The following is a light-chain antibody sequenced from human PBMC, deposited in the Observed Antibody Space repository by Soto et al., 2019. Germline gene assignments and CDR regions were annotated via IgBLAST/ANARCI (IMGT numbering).Light chain of an antibody. V-gene: IGKV3-11*01. J-gene: IGKJ1*01. CDR2: EAS. CDR1: QSVDSN. Sequence: EVVMTQSPATLSVSPGERATLSCRASQSVDSNLAWYQQKPGQAPRLLMYEASNRATGIPARFSGGGSGTDFTLTISSLEPEDFAVYYCQQRSDWPWTFGQGTMVDI. CDR3: QQRSDWPWT.